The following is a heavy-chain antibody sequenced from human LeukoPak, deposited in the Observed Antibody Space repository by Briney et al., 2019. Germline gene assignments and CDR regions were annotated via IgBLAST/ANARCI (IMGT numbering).Heavy chain of an antibody. Sequence: SETLSPTCTVSGGSISSYYWSWIRQPPGKGLEWIGYIFYSGSTNYNPSLKSRVTISVDTSKNQFSLKLSSVTAADTAVYYCAGEYDFWSGLPDYWGQGTLVTVSS. D-gene: IGHD3-3*01. J-gene: IGHJ4*02. V-gene: IGHV4-59*01. CDR1: GGSISSYY. CDR3: AGEYDFWSGLPDY. CDR2: IFYSGST.